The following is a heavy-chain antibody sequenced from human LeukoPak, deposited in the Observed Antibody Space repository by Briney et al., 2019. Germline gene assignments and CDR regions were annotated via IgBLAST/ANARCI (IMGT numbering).Heavy chain of an antibody. J-gene: IGHJ4*02. CDR3: ARDLQGDGYGTFDY. V-gene: IGHV1-46*01. D-gene: IGHD5-24*01. CDR2: INPSGGST. CDR1: GYTFTSYY. Sequence: ASVKVSCNASGYTFTSYYMHWMRQAPGQGLEWMGIINPSGGSTSYAQKFQGRVTMTRDMSTSTVYMELSSLRSEDTAVYYCARDLQGDGYGTFDYWGQGTLVTVSS.